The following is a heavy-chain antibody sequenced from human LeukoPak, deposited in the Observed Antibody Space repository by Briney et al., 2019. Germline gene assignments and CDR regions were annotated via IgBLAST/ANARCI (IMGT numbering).Heavy chain of an antibody. D-gene: IGHD3-16*01. CDR1: GFTFSSHE. CDR3: ASRGLYYDYVYGY. Sequence: PGGSLRLSCAASGFTFSSHEMNWVRQAPGKGLEWVSYISDGGGTKFYADSVKGRFTISRDNSRNSLYLHMNNLRAEDTALYYCASRGLYYDYVYGYWGQGTLVTVSS. J-gene: IGHJ4*02. CDR2: ISDGGGTK. V-gene: IGHV3-48*03.